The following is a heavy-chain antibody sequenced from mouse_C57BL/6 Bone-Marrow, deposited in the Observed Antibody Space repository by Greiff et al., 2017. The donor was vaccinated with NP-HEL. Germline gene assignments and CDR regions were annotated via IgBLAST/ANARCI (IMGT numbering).Heavy chain of an antibody. CDR1: GFTFSSYA. V-gene: IGHV5-4*01. J-gene: IGHJ3*01. CDR3: ASLLLWFAY. CDR2: ISDGGSYT. Sequence: EVQGVESGGGLVKPGGSLKLSCAASGFTFSSYAMSWVRQTPEKRLEWVATISDGGSYTYYPDNVKGRFTISRDNAKNNLYLQISHLKSEDTAMYYCASLLLWFAYWGQGTLVTVSA. D-gene: IGHD2-1*01.